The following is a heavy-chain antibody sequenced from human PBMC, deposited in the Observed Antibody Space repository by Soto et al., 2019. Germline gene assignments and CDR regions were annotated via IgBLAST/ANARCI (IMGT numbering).Heavy chain of an antibody. J-gene: IGHJ6*02. CDR2: IYYSGST. Sequence: PSETLSLTCTVSGGSISSYYWSWIRQPPGKGLEWIGYIYYSGSTNYNPSLKSRVTISVDKSKSQFSLRVSSVTAADTAVYYCAKDTMVAAARRGLVVWGQGTTVTVSS. CDR3: AKDTMVAAARRGLVV. V-gene: IGHV4-59*12. CDR1: GGSISSYY. D-gene: IGHD6-13*01.